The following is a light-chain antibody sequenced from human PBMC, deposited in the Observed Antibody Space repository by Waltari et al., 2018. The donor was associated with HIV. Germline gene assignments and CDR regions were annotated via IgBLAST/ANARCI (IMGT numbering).Light chain of an antibody. CDR1: SSDIGGYDY. J-gene: IGLJ3*02. CDR2: DVT. CDR3: TSFTSSSAWL. V-gene: IGLV2-14*03. Sequence: QSALTQPASVSGSLGQSITFSCTGTSSDIGGYDYVSWYQQHPGKAPKIIISDVTNRPSGVSDRFSGSKSGNTASLTISGLQAEDEADYYCTSFTSSSAWLFGGGTKLTVL.